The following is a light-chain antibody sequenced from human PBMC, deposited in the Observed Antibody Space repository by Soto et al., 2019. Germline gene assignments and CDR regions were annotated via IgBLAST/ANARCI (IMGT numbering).Light chain of an antibody. Sequence: QSALTQPPSASGTPGQRVTISCSGSGSNIGSNTVNWYQQLPGTAPKLLIYNNNQRPSGVPDRFSGSKSGTSASLAISGLQSEDEADYYCAAWDDSLNGYVFGTGTKLTVL. CDR3: AAWDDSLNGYV. CDR2: NNN. V-gene: IGLV1-44*01. J-gene: IGLJ1*01. CDR1: GSNIGSNT.